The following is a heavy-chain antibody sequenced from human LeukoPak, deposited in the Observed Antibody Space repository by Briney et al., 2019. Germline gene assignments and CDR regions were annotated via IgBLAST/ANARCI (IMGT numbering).Heavy chain of an antibody. Sequence: PGGSLRLSCAASGFTFGTYAMSWVRQAPGKGLEWVSCISGSGGTTYYADSVKGRFTVSRDNSKNTLFLQMNSLRPEDTAVYYCAKIPLVGATTSLDCWGQGTLVTVSS. J-gene: IGHJ4*02. CDR3: AKIPLVGATTSLDC. CDR1: GFTFGTYA. D-gene: IGHD1-26*01. CDR2: ISGSGGTT. V-gene: IGHV3-23*01.